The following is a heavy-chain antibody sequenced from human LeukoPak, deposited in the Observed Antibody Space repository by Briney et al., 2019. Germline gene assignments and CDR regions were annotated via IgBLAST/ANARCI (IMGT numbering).Heavy chain of an antibody. J-gene: IGHJ4*02. Sequence: GRSLRLSCAASGFTFSSYAMHWVRQAPGKGLEWVGRIKSKVDGGTTDYGAPVKGRFTISRDDSRNTLYLQMDSLKTEDTAVYYCTTDAGYTSKWYNYWGQGTLVTVSS. CDR3: TTDAGYTSKWYNY. CDR2: IKSKVDGGTT. D-gene: IGHD6-13*01. CDR1: GFTFSSYA. V-gene: IGHV3-15*01.